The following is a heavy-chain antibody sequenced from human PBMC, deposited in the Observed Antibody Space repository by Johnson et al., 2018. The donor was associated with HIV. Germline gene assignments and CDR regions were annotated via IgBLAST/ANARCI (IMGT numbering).Heavy chain of an antibody. D-gene: IGHD5-18*01. CDR1: GFTVSSNY. CDR3: ASRSYGYVRHAFNI. V-gene: IGHV3-53*01. J-gene: IGHJ3*02. Sequence: VLLVESGGGLIQPGGSLRLSCAASGFTVSSNYMSWVRQAPGKGLEWVSVIYSGGSTYYADSVKGRFTISRDTSKNTLYLQMNSLRAEDTAVYYCASRSYGYVRHAFNIWGQGTMVTVSS. CDR2: IYSGGST.